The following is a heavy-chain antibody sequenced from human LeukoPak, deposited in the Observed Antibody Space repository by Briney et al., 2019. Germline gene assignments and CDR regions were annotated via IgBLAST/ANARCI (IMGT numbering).Heavy chain of an antibody. CDR2: ISSSGSTI. J-gene: IGHJ4*02. V-gene: IGHV3-11*01. D-gene: IGHD2-2*01. Sequence: AGGALRLSCAASGFTFSDYYMSWIGQAPGKGLEWVSYISSSGSTIYYADSVKGRFTISRDNAQNSLYLQMNSLRAEDTAVYYCARFVVPAAIHDYWGQGTLVTVSS. CDR1: GFTFSDYY. CDR3: ARFVVPAAIHDY.